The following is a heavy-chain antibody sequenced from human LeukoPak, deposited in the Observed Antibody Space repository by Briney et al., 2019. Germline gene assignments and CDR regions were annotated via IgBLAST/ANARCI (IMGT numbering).Heavy chain of an antibody. CDR3: ARSIAVAGDYYYGMDV. Sequence: GGSLRLSCVASGFTFSSYAMHWVRQAPGKGLEWVAVISYDGSNKYYADSVKGRFTISRDNSKNTLYLQTNSLRAEDTAVYYCARSIAVAGDYYYGMDVWGQGTTVTVSS. CDR1: GFTFSSYA. J-gene: IGHJ6*02. CDR2: ISYDGSNK. D-gene: IGHD6-19*01. V-gene: IGHV3-30-3*01.